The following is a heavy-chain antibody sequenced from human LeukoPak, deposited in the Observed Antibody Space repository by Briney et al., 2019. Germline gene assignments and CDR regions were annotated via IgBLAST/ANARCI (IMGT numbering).Heavy chain of an antibody. D-gene: IGHD2-15*01. J-gene: IGHJ4*02. Sequence: GGSLRLSCAASGFTYSGYWMSWVRQAPGKGLEWVATIKQDASEKTYVDSVEGRFTSSRDNAKSSLFLQMDSLRAEDTVVYYCARFGMDAAIDYWGQGTLVTVSS. CDR3: ARFGMDAAIDY. V-gene: IGHV3-7*01. CDR1: GFTYSGYW. CDR2: IKQDASEK.